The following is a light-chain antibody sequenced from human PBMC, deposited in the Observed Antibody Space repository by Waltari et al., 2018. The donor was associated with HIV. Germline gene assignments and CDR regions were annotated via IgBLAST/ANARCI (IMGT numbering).Light chain of an antibody. CDR1: SSDVGGYNY. V-gene: IGLV2-8*01. CDR2: DVI. J-gene: IGLJ3*02. CDR3: AAWDDSLNEV. Sequence: QSALTQPPSASGSPGQSVTLSCTGTSSDVGGYNYVSWHQQHPGKAPKLMIYDVIKRPSGVPDRFSASKSGASASLAISGLQSEDEAVYYCAAWDDSLNEVFGGGTKLTVL.